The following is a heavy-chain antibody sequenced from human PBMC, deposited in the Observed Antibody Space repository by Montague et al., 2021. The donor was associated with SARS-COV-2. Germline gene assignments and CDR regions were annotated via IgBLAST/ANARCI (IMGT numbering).Heavy chain of an antibody. J-gene: IGHJ4*02. CDR2: VLYNKGT. CDR1: GVSVTDYY. D-gene: IGHD3-9*01. CDR3: LRPPHYDGLNGTPDF. Sequence: SETLSLTCTVSGVSVTDYYWSWIRQPPGKGLELVGDVLYNKGTNFNPSLNSRVAISVDTSKNQFSLRLTSVTAADAAFSYCLRPPHYDGLNGTPDFWDQGTLVTVSS. V-gene: IGHV4-59*08.